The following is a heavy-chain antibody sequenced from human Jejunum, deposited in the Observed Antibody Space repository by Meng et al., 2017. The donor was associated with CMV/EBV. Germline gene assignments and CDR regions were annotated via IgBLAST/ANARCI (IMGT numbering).Heavy chain of an antibody. CDR1: GFPFNNYW. Sequence: GFPFNNYWLTWVRQAPGKGPEWVANIKEDGSEENYLDSVKGRFTISRDNAKSSLYLQMNSLRVEDTAVYHCARSHDSYHSGRTGIFWGQGTLVTVSS. V-gene: IGHV3-7*01. J-gene: IGHJ4*02. CDR3: ARSHDSYHSGRTGIF. D-gene: IGHD3-10*01. CDR2: IKEDGSEE.